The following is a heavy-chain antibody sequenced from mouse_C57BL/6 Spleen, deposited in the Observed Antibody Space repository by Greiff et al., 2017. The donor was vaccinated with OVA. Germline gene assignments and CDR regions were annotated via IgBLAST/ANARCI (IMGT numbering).Heavy chain of an antibody. J-gene: IGHJ4*01. CDR3: ARAGSSGYDAMDY. V-gene: IGHV1-82*01. CDR2: IYPGDGDT. D-gene: IGHD3-2*02. CDR1: GYAFSSSW. Sequence: VQVVESGPELVKPGASVKISCKASGYAFSSSWMNWVKQRPGKGLEWIGRIYPGDGDTNYNGKFKGKATLTADKSSSTAYMQLSSLTSEDSAVYFCARAGSSGYDAMDYWGQGTSVTVSS.